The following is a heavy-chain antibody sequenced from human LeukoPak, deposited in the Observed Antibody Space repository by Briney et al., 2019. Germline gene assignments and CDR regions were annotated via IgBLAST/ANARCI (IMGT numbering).Heavy chain of an antibody. Sequence: GGSLRLSCAASGFTFSSYGMHWVRQAPGKGLEWVSSISSSSSYIYYADSVKGRFTISRDNAKNSLYLQMNSLRAEDTAVYYCARDLYCGGDCYSWSFDYWGQGTLVTVSS. CDR2: ISSSSSYI. CDR1: GFTFSSYG. J-gene: IGHJ4*02. D-gene: IGHD2-21*02. V-gene: IGHV3-21*01. CDR3: ARDLYCGGDCYSWSFDY.